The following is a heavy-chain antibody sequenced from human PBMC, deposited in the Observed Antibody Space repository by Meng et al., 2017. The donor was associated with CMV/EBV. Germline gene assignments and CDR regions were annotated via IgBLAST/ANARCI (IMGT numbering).Heavy chain of an antibody. D-gene: IGHD1-26*01. V-gene: IGHV1-2*02. J-gene: IGHJ5*02. Sequence: ASVKVSCKASGYTFTGYYMHWVRQAPGQGLEWMGWINPNSGGTNYAQKFQGRVTMTRDTSISTAYMELSRLRSDDTAVYYCARNPGAITNWFDPWGQGTLVTVSS. CDR1: GYTFTGYY. CDR2: INPNSGGT. CDR3: ARNPGAITNWFDP.